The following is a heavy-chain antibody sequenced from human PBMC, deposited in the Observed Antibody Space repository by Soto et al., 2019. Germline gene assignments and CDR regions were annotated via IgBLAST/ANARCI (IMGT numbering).Heavy chain of an antibody. CDR2: ISANDVGT. CDR3: AKQKNDYTWDNRHPVDY. D-gene: IGHD3-3*01. CDR1: GFTLRDYA. Sequence: GGALRLSCEASGFTLRDYAMTWIRQAPGKGLEWVSLISANDVGTYYAESVKTRFTISTDQSRNTVYLQMDRLRAEDKAIYYSAKQKNDYTWDNRHPVDYSSRTTFVTVS. J-gene: IGHJ4*02. V-gene: IGHV3-23*01.